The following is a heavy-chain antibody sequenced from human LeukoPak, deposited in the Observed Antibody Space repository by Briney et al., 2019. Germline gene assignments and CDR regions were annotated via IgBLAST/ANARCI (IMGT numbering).Heavy chain of an antibody. CDR1: GFTFSSYA. D-gene: IGHD3-16*02. CDR2: ISGSGGST. J-gene: IGHJ4*02. Sequence: GGSLRLSCAASGFTFSSYAMSWVRQAPGKGLEWVSAISGSGGSTYYADSVKGRFTISRDNAKNSLYLQMNSLRAEDTAVYYCARSQISGDYVWGSYRYWLYYFDYWGQGTLVTVSS. CDR3: ARSQISGDYVWGSYRYWLYYFDY. V-gene: IGHV3-23*01.